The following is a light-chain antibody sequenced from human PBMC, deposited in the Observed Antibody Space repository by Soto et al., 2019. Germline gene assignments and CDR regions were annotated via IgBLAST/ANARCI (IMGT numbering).Light chain of an antibody. CDR1: SSDVGGYNY. CDR2: EVS. CDR3: SSYAGSNNFVV. Sequence: QSALTQPPSASGSPGQSVTISCTGTSSDVGGYNYVSWYQQHPGKAPKLMIYEVSKRPSGVPDRFSGVKSGNTASLTVSGLQAEDEADYYCSSYAGSNNFVVFGGGTKVTVL. J-gene: IGLJ2*01. V-gene: IGLV2-8*01.